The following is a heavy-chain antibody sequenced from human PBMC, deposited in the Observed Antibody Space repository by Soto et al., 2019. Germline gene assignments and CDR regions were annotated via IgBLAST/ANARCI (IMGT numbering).Heavy chain of an antibody. CDR3: AKELYGSGSYYNEAFDY. D-gene: IGHD3-10*01. Sequence: EVPLLESGGGLVQPGGSLRLSCAASGFTFSSYAMSWVRQAPGKGLEWVSAISGSGGSTYYADSVKGRFTISRDNSKNTLYLQMNSLRAEDTAVYYCAKELYGSGSYYNEAFDYWGQGTLVTVSS. CDR2: ISGSGGST. V-gene: IGHV3-23*01. J-gene: IGHJ4*02. CDR1: GFTFSSYA.